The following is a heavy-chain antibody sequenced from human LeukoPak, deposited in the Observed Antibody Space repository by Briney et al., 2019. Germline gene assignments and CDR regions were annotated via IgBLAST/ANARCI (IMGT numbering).Heavy chain of an antibody. D-gene: IGHD5-18*01. J-gene: IGHJ4*02. CDR1: GFTFSTYS. CDR3: AKGNTAMVIFVDFDY. CDR2: ISSSTSYI. V-gene: IGHV3-21*04. Sequence: GGSLRLSCAASGFTFSTYSMNWVRQAPGKGLEWVSSISSSTSYISYADSVKGRFTISRDNAKNSLYLQMNSLRAEDTAVYYCAKGNTAMVIFVDFDYWGQGTLVTVSS.